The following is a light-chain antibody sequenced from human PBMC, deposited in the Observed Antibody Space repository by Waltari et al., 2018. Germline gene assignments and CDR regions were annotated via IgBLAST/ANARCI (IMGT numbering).Light chain of an antibody. CDR3: CSYVQKDIWL. CDR1: TSGSGNSDF. Sequence: QSALTQPASVSGAPGQSITISCTATTSGSGNSDFVSWYQHHPGKVPQLLIYEVIKRPSNISERFTGSKSGNTTSLSISGLQADDEADYYCCSYVQKDIWLFGRGTKVTVL. CDR2: EVI. J-gene: IGLJ3*02. V-gene: IGLV2-23*02.